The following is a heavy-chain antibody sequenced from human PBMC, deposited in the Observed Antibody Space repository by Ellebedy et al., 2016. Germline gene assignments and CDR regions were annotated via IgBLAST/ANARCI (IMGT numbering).Heavy chain of an antibody. J-gene: IGHJ5*02. D-gene: IGHD3-10*01. CDR3: ARGAAKGYGSGSYSDWFDP. V-gene: IGHV4-38-2*02. Sequence: SETLSLXXTVSGYSISSGYYRGWIRQPPGKGLEWIGSIYHSGSTYYNPSLKSRVTISVDTSKNQFSLKLSSVTAADTAVYYCARGAAKGYGSGSYSDWFDPWGQGTLVTVSS. CDR2: IYHSGST. CDR1: GYSISSGYY.